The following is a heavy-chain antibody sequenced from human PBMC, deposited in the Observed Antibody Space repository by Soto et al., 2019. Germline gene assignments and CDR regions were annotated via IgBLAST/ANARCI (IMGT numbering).Heavy chain of an antibody. D-gene: IGHD3-16*01. V-gene: IGHV3-30-3*01. CDR2: ISYDGSNK. CDR3: ARAYEGDYFDY. Sequence: QVQLVESGGGVVQPGRSLRLSCAASGFTFSSYAMHWVRQAPGKGLEWVAVISYDGSNKYYADSVKGRFTISRDNSKNTLNLQMNSLRAEDTAVYYCARAYEGDYFDYWGQGTLVTLSS. J-gene: IGHJ4*02. CDR1: GFTFSSYA.